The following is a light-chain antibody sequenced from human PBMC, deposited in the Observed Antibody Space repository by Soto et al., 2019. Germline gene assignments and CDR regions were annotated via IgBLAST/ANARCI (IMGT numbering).Light chain of an antibody. Sequence: DIVLTQSPANLSVSPGERATLSCRASESMSDDLAWYQHKPGRAPRLLIYRASTRAAGVSARFSGSGSGTEFTFTISSLQPEDSAVYYCQQYGSSFWTFGQGTKVDIK. V-gene: IGKV3-15*01. CDR1: ESMSDD. CDR3: QQYGSSFWT. J-gene: IGKJ1*01. CDR2: RAS.